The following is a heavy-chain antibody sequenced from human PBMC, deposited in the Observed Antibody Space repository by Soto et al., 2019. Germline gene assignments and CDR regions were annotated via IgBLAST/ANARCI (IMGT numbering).Heavy chain of an antibody. J-gene: IGHJ4*02. CDR2: IIPILTRT. CDR3: ARDVVRSTAGDS. V-gene: IGHV1-69*01. Sequence: QLQLVQSGTEVKEPGSSVKVSCTASGGTFSTSSFVWVRQGPGQGLEWMGGIIPILTRTNFAQKFQGRVTFSADESTRTTYMELRSLTSEDTAIYYCARDVVRSTAGDSWGQGTLVTVSS. D-gene: IGHD2-15*01. CDR1: GGTFSTSS.